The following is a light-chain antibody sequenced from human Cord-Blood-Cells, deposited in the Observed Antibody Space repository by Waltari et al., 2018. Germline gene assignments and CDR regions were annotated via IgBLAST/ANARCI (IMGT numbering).Light chain of an antibody. CDR2: EGS. V-gene: IGLV2-23*01. CDR3: CSYAGSSTLV. Sequence: QSDLTQPASVSGSPGQSITISCTGTSSDVGSYNFVSWYQQHPGKAPKLMIYEGSKRPSGVSKLFSGAKSGNTASLTISGLQAEDEADYYCCSYAGSSTLVFGGGTKLTVL. J-gene: IGLJ3*02. CDR1: SSDVGSYNF.